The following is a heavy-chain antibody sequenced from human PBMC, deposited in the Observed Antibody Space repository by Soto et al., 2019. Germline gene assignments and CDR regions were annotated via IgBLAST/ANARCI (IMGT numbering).Heavy chain of an antibody. CDR1: GFSLSTSGVG. J-gene: IGHJ4*01. V-gene: IGHV2-5*02. CDR3: ARPYSSGWYYRY. CDR2: IYWDDDK. D-gene: IGHD6-19*01. Sequence: QIILKESGPTLVKPTQTLTLTCTFSGFSLSTSGVGVGWIRQPPGKDLEWLALIYWDDDKRYSPSLKSRLTITKDTSKNQVVLTMTNMDPVDTATYYCARPYSSGWYYRYWGHGTLVTVSS.